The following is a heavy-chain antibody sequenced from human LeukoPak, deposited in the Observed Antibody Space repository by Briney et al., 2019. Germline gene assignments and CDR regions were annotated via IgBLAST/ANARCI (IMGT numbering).Heavy chain of an antibody. Sequence: PSETLSLTCTVSGGSISSGGYYWSWIRQHPGKGLEWIGYIYYSGSTYYNPSLKSRVTISVDTSKNQFSLKLSSVTAADTAVYYCARATTRSSGYSYGFYHFDYWGQGTLVTVYS. J-gene: IGHJ4*02. D-gene: IGHD5-18*01. CDR3: ARATTRSSGYSYGFYHFDY. V-gene: IGHV4-31*03. CDR1: GGSISSGGYY. CDR2: IYYSGST.